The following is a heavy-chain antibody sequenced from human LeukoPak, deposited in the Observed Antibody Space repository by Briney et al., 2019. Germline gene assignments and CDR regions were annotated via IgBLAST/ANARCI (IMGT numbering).Heavy chain of an antibody. CDR1: GGSITSGGYY. Sequence: SQTLSLTCTVSGGSITSGGYYWSWIRQHPGKGLEWIGYIYYTGTTYYNPSLKSRVTMSVDTSKNQFSLKLSSVTAADTALYYCARQSNGYFDYWGQGTLVTVSS. D-gene: IGHD2-15*01. V-gene: IGHV4-31*03. CDR3: ARQSNGYFDY. CDR2: IYYTGTT. J-gene: IGHJ4*02.